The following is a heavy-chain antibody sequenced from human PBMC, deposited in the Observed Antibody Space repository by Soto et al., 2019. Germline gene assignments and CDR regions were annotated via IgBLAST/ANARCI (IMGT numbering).Heavy chain of an antibody. CDR2: IYYSGST. Sequence: SETLSLTCTVSGGSISSSSYYWGWIRQPPGKGLEWIGSIYYSGSTYYNPSLKSRVTISVDTSKNQFSLKLSSVTAADTAVYYCASRRGYCSSTSCYDPDYWGQGTLVTVSS. D-gene: IGHD2-2*01. CDR3: ASRRGYCSSTSCYDPDY. CDR1: GGSISSSSYY. J-gene: IGHJ4*02. V-gene: IGHV4-39*01.